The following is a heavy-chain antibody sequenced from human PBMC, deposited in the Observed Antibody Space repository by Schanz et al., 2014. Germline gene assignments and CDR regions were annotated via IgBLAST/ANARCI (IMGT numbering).Heavy chain of an antibody. CDR2: IWSDGTNE. V-gene: IGHV3-33*06. CDR3: AKGPYYYYYMDV. Sequence: QVQLVESGGGVVQSGGSLRLSCAASGFTFSNYGMHWVRQAPGKGLEWVAVIWSDGTNEYYADSVKGRFTISGDSSKYTVYLQMNSLRADDTAVYYCAKGPYYYYYMDVWGNGTTVTVSS. CDR1: GFTFSNYG. J-gene: IGHJ6*03.